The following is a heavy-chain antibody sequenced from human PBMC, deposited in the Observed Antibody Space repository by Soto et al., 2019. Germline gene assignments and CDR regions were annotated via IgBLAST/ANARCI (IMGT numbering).Heavy chain of an antibody. Sequence: GASVKVSCKASGYTFTSYYMHWVRQAPGQGLEWMGIINPSGGSTSYAQKFQGRVTMTRDTSTSTVYMELSSLRSEDTAVYYCARDGLGIMVRENYYYYGMDVWGQGTTVTVSS. D-gene: IGHD3-10*01. V-gene: IGHV1-46*01. CDR3: ARDGLGIMVRENYYYYGMDV. CDR2: INPSGGST. CDR1: GYTFTSYY. J-gene: IGHJ6*02.